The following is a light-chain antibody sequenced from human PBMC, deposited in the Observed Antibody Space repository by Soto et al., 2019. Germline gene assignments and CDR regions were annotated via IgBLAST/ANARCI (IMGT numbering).Light chain of an antibody. Sequence: EIMMTQSPGTLSASPGERATLSCRASQSVSSNLAWYQQKPGQAPRLLIYAVSTRATGIPARFSGSGSGTEFTLTISSLQSEDFAGYYCQQYNKWPLTFGQGPKVEIK. CDR3: QQYNKWPLT. V-gene: IGKV3-15*01. CDR2: AVS. J-gene: IGKJ1*01. CDR1: QSVSSN.